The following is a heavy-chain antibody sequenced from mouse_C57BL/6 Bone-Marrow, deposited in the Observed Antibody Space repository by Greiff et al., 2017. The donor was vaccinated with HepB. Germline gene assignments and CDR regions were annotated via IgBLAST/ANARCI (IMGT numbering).Heavy chain of an antibody. CDR3: TREGDYLH. CDR2: IDPETGGT. CDR1: GYTFTDYE. V-gene: IGHV1-15*01. D-gene: IGHD2-4*01. J-gene: IGHJ4*01. Sequence: QVQLKESGAELVRPGASVTLSCKASGYTFTDYEMHWVKQTPVHGLEWIGAIDPETGGTAYNQKFKGKAILTADKSSSTAYMEPRSLTSEDSAVYYCTREGDYLHWGQGTSVTVSS.